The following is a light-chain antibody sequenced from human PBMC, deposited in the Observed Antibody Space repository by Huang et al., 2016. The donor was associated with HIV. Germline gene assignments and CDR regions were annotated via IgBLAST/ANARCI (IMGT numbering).Light chain of an antibody. V-gene: IGKV4-1*01. CDR2: WAS. Sequence: DIVMTQSPDSLAVSLGERATINCKSSQSILYSSNNKNYLAGFQQKPGHPPKLLITWASTRESGVPARFSGSGSGTDFTLTITSLQAGDVAVYYCQQYYTSPYTFGQGTKLEIK. J-gene: IGKJ2*01. CDR1: QSILYSSNNKNY. CDR3: QQYYTSPYT.